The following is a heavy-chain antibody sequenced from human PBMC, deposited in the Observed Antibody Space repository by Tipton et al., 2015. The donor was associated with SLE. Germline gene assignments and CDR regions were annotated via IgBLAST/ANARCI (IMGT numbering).Heavy chain of an antibody. Sequence: TLSLTCTVSGGSISSGSYYWSWIRQPAGKGLEWIGRIYTSGSTNYNPSLKSRVTISVDTSKNQFSLKLSSVTAADTAVYYCARGASGWTGKGAFDIWGQGTMVTVSS. CDR1: GGSISSGSYY. CDR3: ARGASGWTGKGAFDI. V-gene: IGHV4-61*02. CDR2: IYTSGST. D-gene: IGHD6-19*01. J-gene: IGHJ3*02.